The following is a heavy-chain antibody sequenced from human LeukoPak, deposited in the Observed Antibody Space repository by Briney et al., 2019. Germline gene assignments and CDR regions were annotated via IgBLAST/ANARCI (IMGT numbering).Heavy chain of an antibody. CDR3: ARVVGYYYYMDV. D-gene: IGHD1-26*01. V-gene: IGHV3-7*01. J-gene: IGHJ6*03. Sequence: GGSLRLSCAASGFTFSSYWMSWVRQAPGKGLEWVANIKQDGSAKYYVDSVKGRFTISRDNTKNSLYLQMNSLRAEDTAVYYCARVVGYYYYMDVWGKGTTVTVSS. CDR2: IKQDGSAK. CDR1: GFTFSSYW.